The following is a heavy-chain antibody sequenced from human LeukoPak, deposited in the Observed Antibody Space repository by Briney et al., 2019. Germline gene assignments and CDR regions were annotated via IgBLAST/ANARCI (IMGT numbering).Heavy chain of an antibody. CDR2: IHYSGST. Sequence: SETLSLTCTVSGGSISSNRYYWGWIRQPPGKGLEWIVNIHYSGSTYYNPSLKTRVTISEDTSKNQFSLKLTSVTAADTAVYYCARHSGSGYYFYFYTMDVWGQGATVTVSS. V-gene: IGHV4-39*01. CDR1: GGSISSNRYY. J-gene: IGHJ6*01. D-gene: IGHD2-15*01. CDR3: ARHSGSGYYFYFYTMDV.